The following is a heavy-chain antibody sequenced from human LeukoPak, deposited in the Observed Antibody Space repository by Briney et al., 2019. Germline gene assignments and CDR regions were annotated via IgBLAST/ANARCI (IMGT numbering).Heavy chain of an antibody. J-gene: IGHJ6*02. V-gene: IGHV1-2*04. CDR3: ARGSRDGYNYYYYGMDV. D-gene: IGHD5-24*01. CDR1: GYTFTSHD. CDR2: INPNSGGT. Sequence: GASVKVSCKASGYTFTSHDINWVRQAPGQGLEWMGWINPNSGGTNYAQKFQGWVTMTRDTSISTAYMELSRLRSDDTAVYYCARGSRDGYNYYYYGMDVWGQGTTVTVSS.